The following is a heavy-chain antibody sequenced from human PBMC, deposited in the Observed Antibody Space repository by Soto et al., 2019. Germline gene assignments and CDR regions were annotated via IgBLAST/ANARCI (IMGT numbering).Heavy chain of an antibody. D-gene: IGHD2-2*01. CDR1: GFTFSRYA. J-gene: IGHJ4*02. CDR3: ASNSRYCSSTSGYAD. V-gene: IGHV3-23*01. CDR2: LGTSGDST. Sequence: EVQLLESWVGLVQPGGSLRLSCAAAGFTFSRYAMSWVRQAPGKGLEWVSGLGTSGDSTYYAESVEGRFTISSDNSKNTLYLQMNSRRAVDTAVYSCASNSRYCSSTSGYADGGTGTLVTVSS.